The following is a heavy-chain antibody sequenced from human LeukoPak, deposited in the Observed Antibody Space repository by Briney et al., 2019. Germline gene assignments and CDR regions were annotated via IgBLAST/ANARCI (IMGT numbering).Heavy chain of an antibody. V-gene: IGHV4-39*01. J-gene: IGHJ5*02. D-gene: IGHD4-17*01. CDR1: GGSLSRSPYS. CDR3: ARFPTGFPNWVDP. CDR2: FHSYGGT. Sequence: SETLSLTCTVSGGSLSRSPYSWGWIRQSPGKGLEWIGTFHSYGGTYYNPSLMSRVSISVDSSKNQLSLNLTSVTAADTAVYYCARFPTGFPNWVDPWGQGTLVTVSS.